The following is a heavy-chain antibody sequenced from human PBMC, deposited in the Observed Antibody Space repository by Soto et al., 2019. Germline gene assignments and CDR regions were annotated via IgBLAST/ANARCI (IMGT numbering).Heavy chain of an antibody. V-gene: IGHV3-30*18. D-gene: IGHD3-10*01. CDR1: GFTFSSYG. Sequence: GGSLRLSCAASGFTFSSYGMHWVRQAPGKGLEWVAVISYDGSNKYYADSVKGRFTISRDNSKNTLYLQMNSLRAEDTAVYYCAKLLDGGYSLDYWGQGTLVTVSS. CDR3: AKLLDGGYSLDY. CDR2: ISYDGSNK. J-gene: IGHJ4*02.